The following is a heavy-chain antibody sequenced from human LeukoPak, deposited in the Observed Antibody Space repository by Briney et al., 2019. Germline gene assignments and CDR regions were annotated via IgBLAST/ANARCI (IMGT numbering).Heavy chain of an antibody. D-gene: IGHD6-13*01. J-gene: IGHJ4*02. CDR2: INPNSGGT. V-gene: IGHV1-2*06. Sequence: GASVKVSCKASGYTFTGYYMHWVRQAPGQGLEWMGRINPNSGGTNYAQKSQGRVTMTRDTSISTAYMELSRLRSDDTAVYYCASLSTDSSSWFDYWGQGTLVTVSS. CDR3: ASLSTDSSSWFDY. CDR1: GYTFTGYY.